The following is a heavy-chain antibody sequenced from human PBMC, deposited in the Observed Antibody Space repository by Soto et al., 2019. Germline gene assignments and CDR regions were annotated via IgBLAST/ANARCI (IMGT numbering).Heavy chain of an antibody. CDR3: ARDIAVPDDHFDY. CDR2: ISYDGSNK. Sequence: QVQVVESGGGVVQPGRSLRLSCAASGFTFSSYAMHWVRQAPGKGLEWVAVISYDGSNKYYADSVKGRFTISRDNSKNTLYLQMNSLRAEDTAVYYCARDIAVPDDHFDYWGQGTLVTVSS. D-gene: IGHD6-19*01. CDR1: GFTFSSYA. V-gene: IGHV3-30-3*01. J-gene: IGHJ4*02.